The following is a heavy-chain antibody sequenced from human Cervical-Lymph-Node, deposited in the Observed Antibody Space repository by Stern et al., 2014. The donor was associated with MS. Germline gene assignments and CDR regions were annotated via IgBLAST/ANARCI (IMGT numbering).Heavy chain of an antibody. D-gene: IGHD6-19*01. V-gene: IGHV3-9*01. CDR1: GFTFDDYA. CDR3: AKDRGGWFTSGFDY. Sequence: EVQLVESGGGLVQPGRSLRLSCAASGFTFDDYAMHWVRQAPGKGLEWVSGISWNSGSIDYADSVKGRFTISRDNAKNSLYLQKNSLTAEDTALYYCAKDRGGWFTSGFDYWGQGTLVTVSS. CDR2: ISWNSGSI. J-gene: IGHJ4*02.